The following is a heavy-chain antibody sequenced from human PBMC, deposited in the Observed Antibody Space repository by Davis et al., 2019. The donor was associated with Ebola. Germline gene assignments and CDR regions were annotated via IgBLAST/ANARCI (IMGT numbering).Heavy chain of an antibody. D-gene: IGHD2-2*01. V-gene: IGHV3-53*01. CDR2: IYRRGST. CDR3: ASTRGGYCSSTSCPRWGPGSFDI. Sequence: ESLIPSRAASGCIVRSYFMSWLRQAPGKGLELVSVIYRRGSTYYADFVKGRFTITRDNSKSTLYLQMNSLRAEETAVYYCASTRGGYCSSTSCPRWGPGSFDIWGQGTMVTVSS. J-gene: IGHJ3*02. CDR1: GCIVRSYF.